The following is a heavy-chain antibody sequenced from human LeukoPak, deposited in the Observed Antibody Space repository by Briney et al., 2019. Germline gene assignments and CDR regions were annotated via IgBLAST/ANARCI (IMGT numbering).Heavy chain of an antibody. CDR2: FDPEDGET. V-gene: IGHV1-24*01. CDR1: GYTLTELS. CDR3: ATGAAYYYDSSGLGSFDY. D-gene: IGHD3-22*01. Sequence: ASVKVSCKVSGYTLTELSMHWVRQAPGKGLEWMGGFDPEDGETIYAQKFQRRVTMTEDTSTDTAYMELSSLRSEDTAVYYCATGAAYYYDSSGLGSFDYWGQGILVTVSS. J-gene: IGHJ4*02.